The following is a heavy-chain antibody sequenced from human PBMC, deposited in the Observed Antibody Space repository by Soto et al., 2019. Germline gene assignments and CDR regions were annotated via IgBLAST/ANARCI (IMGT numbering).Heavy chain of an antibody. CDR2: ISAYNGNT. CDR1: GYTFTSYG. V-gene: IGHV1-18*01. Sequence: QVQLVQSGAEVKKPGASVKVSCKASGYTFTSYGISWVRQAPGQGLEWMGWISAYNGNTHYAQKLQGRVTMTTHTSTSTAYMELRSLRSDDTAVYFCARTGFYYYGSGSPVAVDYWGQGTLVTVSS. J-gene: IGHJ4*02. D-gene: IGHD3-10*01. CDR3: ARTGFYYYGSGSPVAVDY.